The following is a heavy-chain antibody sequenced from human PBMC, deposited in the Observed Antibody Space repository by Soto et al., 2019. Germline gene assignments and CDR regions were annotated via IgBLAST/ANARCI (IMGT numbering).Heavy chain of an antibody. CDR3: ARTYSNSWLDY. J-gene: IGHJ4*02. V-gene: IGHV4-59*01. CDR2: IYYSGST. CDR1: GGSISSYY. Sequence: SETLSLTCTVSGGSISSYYWSWIRQPPGKGLEWIGYIYYSGSTNYNPSLKSRVTISVDTSKNQISLKLSSVTAADAAVYFCARTYSNSWLDYWGQGTLVTVSS. D-gene: IGHD6-13*01.